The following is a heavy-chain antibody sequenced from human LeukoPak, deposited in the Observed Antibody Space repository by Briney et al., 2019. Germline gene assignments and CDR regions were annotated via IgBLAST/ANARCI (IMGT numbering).Heavy chain of an antibody. CDR1: GGTFSSYA. J-gene: IGHJ3*02. CDR2: IIPIFGTA. V-gene: IGHV1-69*05. CDR3: ASDPPTVGAFDI. Sequence: SVKVSCKASGGTFSSYAISWVRQAPGQGLEWMGRIIPIFGTANYAQKFQGRVTITTDESTSTAYMELSSLRSEDTAVYYCASDPPTVGAFDIWGQGTMVTVSS. D-gene: IGHD4-17*01.